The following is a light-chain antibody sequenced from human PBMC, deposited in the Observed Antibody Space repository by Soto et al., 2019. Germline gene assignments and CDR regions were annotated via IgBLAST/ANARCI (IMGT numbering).Light chain of an antibody. V-gene: IGLV2-11*01. CDR3: FSYAGSYSWV. J-gene: IGLJ3*02. CDR1: SSDVGGYNY. Sequence: QSAMTQPRSVSGSPGQSVTISCTGGSSDVGGYNYVSWYQQHPGKAPKLMIYDVSKRPSGVPDRFSGSKSCNTASLTISGLQAEDESDYYCFSYAGSYSWVFGGGTKLTVL. CDR2: DVS.